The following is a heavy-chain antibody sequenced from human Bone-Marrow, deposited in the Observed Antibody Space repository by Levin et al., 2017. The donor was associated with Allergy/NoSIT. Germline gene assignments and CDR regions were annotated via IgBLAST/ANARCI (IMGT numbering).Heavy chain of an antibody. CDR3: ARVIRGSIAARNFGGNWFDP. Sequence: SETLSLTCTVSGGSMSTYYWSWIRQTPGKGLEWIGYIHDSGSTNSNPSLKSRLTISLDTSKNQFSLTLSSVTEADTAVYHCARVIRGSIAARNFGGNWFDPWGQGTLVTVSS. CDR1: GGSMSTYY. V-gene: IGHV4-59*01. CDR2: IHDSGST. J-gene: IGHJ5*02. D-gene: IGHD6-6*01.